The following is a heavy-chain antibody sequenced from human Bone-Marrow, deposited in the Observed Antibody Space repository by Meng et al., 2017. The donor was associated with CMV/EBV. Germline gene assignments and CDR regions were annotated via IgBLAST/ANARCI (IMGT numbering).Heavy chain of an antibody. D-gene: IGHD2-15*01. CDR3: ARDRGVGGGRGRYYGMDV. V-gene: IGHV3-30*04. CDR2: ISYDGSNK. J-gene: IGHJ6*02. CDR1: GFTFSSYA. Sequence: GGSLRLSCAASGFTFSSYAMHWVRQAPGKGLEWVAVISYDGSNKYYADSVKGRFTISRDNSKNTLYLQMNSLRAEDTAVYYCARDRGVGGGRGRYYGMDVWGQGTTVTVSS.